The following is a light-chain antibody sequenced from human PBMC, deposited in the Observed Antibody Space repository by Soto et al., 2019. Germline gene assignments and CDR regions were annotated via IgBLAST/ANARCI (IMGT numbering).Light chain of an antibody. CDR3: SSYTSSSTPYV. V-gene: IGLV2-14*01. J-gene: IGLJ1*01. CDR2: DVT. Sequence: QSALTQPASVSGSPGQSITISCTGTSSDVGGYNYVSWYQQHPVKAPKLMIYDVTNRPSGVSDRFPGSKSGNTASLTISGLQAEDEADYYCSSYTSSSTPYVFGTGTKVTVL. CDR1: SSDVGGYNY.